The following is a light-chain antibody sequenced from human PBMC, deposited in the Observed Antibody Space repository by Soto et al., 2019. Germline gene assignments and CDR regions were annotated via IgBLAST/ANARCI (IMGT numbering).Light chain of an antibody. Sequence: DIQMTQSPSSLSASVGDRVTITCRASESIANYLNWYQQKPGKAPNLLIYAASTLQTGVPSRFSGSGSGTDFTLTIISLQTEDFATYFCQQSYISPYTFGQETKLDI. CDR3: QQSYISPYT. V-gene: IGKV1-39*01. J-gene: IGKJ2*01. CDR2: AAS. CDR1: ESIANY.